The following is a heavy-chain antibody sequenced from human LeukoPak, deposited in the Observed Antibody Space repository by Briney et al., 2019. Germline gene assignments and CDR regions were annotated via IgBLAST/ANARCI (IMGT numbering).Heavy chain of an antibody. CDR2: IYYSGST. Sequence: SETLSLTCTVSGGSISSGDYYWSWIRQPPGKGLEWIGYIYYSGSTYYNPSLKSRVTISVGTSKNQFSLKLSSVTAADTAVYYCARDPLLTLSSIAAAATVHYGMDVWGQGTTVTVSS. D-gene: IGHD6-13*01. CDR3: ARDPLLTLSSIAAAATVHYGMDV. CDR1: GGSISSGDYY. J-gene: IGHJ6*02. V-gene: IGHV4-30-4*01.